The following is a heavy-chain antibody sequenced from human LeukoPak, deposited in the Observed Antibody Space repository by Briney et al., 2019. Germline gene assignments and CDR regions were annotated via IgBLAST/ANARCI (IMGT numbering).Heavy chain of an antibody. J-gene: IGHJ4*02. CDR3: ARVPPPSSTSFTFDY. Sequence: GGSLRLSCAASGFTFSSYSMHWVRQAPGKGLVWVSRINSDGSSTSYADSVKGRFTISRDNAKNTLYLQMNSLRAEDTAVYYCARVPPPSSTSFTFDYWGQGTLVTVAS. D-gene: IGHD2-2*01. CDR1: GFTFSSYS. V-gene: IGHV3-74*01. CDR2: INSDGSST.